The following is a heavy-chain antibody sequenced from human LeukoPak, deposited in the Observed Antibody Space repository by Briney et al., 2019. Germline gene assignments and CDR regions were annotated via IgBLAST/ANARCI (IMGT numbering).Heavy chain of an antibody. Sequence: ETLSLTCSVSGGSISGYYWSWVRQAPGKGLEWVSVIYSGGSTYYADSVKGRFTISRHNSKNTLYLQMNSLRAEDTAVYYCAREVVSGGYFDYWGPGTLVTVSS. CDR1: GGSISGYY. CDR2: IYSGGST. CDR3: AREVVSGGYFDY. D-gene: IGHD2-8*02. V-gene: IGHV3-53*04. J-gene: IGHJ4*02.